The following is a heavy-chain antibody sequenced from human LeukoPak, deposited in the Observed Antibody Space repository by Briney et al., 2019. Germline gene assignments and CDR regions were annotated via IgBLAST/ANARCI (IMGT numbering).Heavy chain of an antibody. V-gene: IGHV4-38-2*02. CDR3: ARDAAYCGGDCYSDAFDI. CDR2: IYHSGST. CDR1: GYSISSGYY. D-gene: IGHD2-21*02. J-gene: IGHJ3*02. Sequence: PSETLSLTCTVSGYSISSGYYWGWIRQPPGKGLEWIGSIYHSGSTYYNPSLKSRVTISVDTSKNQFSLKLSSVTAADTAVYYCARDAAYCGGDCYSDAFDIWGQGTMVTVSS.